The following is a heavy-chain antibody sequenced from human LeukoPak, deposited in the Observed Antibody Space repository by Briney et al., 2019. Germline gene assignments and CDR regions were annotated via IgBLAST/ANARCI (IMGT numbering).Heavy chain of an antibody. CDR1: GYTFTGYD. J-gene: IGHJ4*02. D-gene: IGHD2-2*01. CDR2: MNPNSGNT. V-gene: IGHV1-8*01. CDR3: ATSSSTSCLNDY. Sequence: GASVKVSCKASGYTFTGYDINWVRRATGQGLEWMGWMNPNSGNTGYAQKFQGRVTMTRNTFISTAYMELSSLRSEDTAVYYCATSSSTSCLNDYWGQGTLVTVSS.